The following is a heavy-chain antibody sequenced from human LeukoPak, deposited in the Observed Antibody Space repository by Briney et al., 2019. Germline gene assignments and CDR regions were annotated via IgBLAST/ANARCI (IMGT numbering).Heavy chain of an antibody. CDR1: GFTFSSYS. D-gene: IGHD3-9*01. CDR3: ARDDWILNDAFDI. Sequence: GGSLRLSCAASGFTFSSYSMNWVRQAPGKGLEWVSSISSSSSYIYYADSVKGRFTISRDNAKNSLYLQMNSLGAEDTAVYYCARDDWILNDAFDIWGQGTMVTVSS. J-gene: IGHJ3*02. V-gene: IGHV3-21*01. CDR2: ISSSSSYI.